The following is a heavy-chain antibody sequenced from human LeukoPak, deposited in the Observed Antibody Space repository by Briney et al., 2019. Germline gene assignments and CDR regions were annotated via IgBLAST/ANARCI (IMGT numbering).Heavy chain of an antibody. CDR2: ISAYNGNT. J-gene: IGHJ4*02. CDR3: ARDGGFGELLSPFDY. CDR1: GYTFTSYG. D-gene: IGHD3-10*01. Sequence: GPVKVSCKASGYTFTSYGISWVRQAPGHGLEWMGWISAYNGNTNYAQKLQGRVTMTTDTSTSTAYMELRSLRSDDTAVYYCARDGGFGELLSPFDYWGQGTLVTVSS. V-gene: IGHV1-18*01.